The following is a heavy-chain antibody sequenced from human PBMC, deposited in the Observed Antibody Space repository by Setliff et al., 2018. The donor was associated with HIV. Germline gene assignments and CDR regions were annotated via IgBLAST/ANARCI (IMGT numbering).Heavy chain of an antibody. CDR1: GLSLSTSGVG. Sequence: SGPTLVNPTQTLTPTCTFSGLSLSTSGVGAGWIRQSPGKALEWLAFIYWNNNKHYSTSLKSRLTVTKDTSKNRVVFTMTNMDPVDTATYYCAYSGRQLRGPYFDFWGQGTPVTVSS. V-gene: IGHV2-5*01. CDR3: AYSGRQLRGPYFDF. CDR2: IYWNNNK. D-gene: IGHD1-1*01. J-gene: IGHJ4*02.